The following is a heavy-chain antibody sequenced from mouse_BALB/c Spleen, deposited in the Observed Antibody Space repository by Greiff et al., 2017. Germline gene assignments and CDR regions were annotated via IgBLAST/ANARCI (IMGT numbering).Heavy chain of an antibody. CDR3: ARGGYYVFAY. D-gene: IGHD2-3*01. V-gene: IGHV5-4*02. J-gene: IGHJ3*01. Sequence: DVKLVESGGGLVKPGGSLKLSCAASGFTFSDYYMYWVRQTPEKRLEWVATISDGGSYTYYPDSVKGRFTISRDNAKNNLYLQMSSLKSEDTAMYYCARGGYYVFAYWGQGTLVTVSA. CDR2: ISDGGSYT. CDR1: GFTFSDYY.